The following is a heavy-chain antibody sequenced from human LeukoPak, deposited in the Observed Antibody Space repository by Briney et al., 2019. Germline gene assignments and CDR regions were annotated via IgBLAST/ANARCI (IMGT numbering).Heavy chain of an antibody. J-gene: IGHJ5*02. V-gene: IGHV3-23*01. CDR1: GFTFSNYA. CDR3: ANGISRFDP. D-gene: IGHD1-26*01. Sequence: GGSLRLSCAASGFTFSNYAMTWVRQAPGKGLEWVSAISGSGDRTYYADSVKGRFTVSRDNSKNTLYLQVNSLRGEDTAVYYCANGISRFDPWGQGTLVTVSS. CDR2: ISGSGDRT.